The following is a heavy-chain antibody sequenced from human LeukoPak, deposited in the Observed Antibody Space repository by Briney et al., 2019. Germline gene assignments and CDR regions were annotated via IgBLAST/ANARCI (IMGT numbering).Heavy chain of an antibody. J-gene: IGHJ5*02. CDR1: GFTFCGYW. V-gene: IGHV3-74*01. CDR3: ARAQYGDYGEFDP. CDR2: INSDGSST. Sequence: GGSLRLSCAASGFTFCGYWMHWVRQAPGKGLVWVSRINSDGSSTSYADSVKGRFTISRDNAKNTLYLQMNSLRAEDTAVYYCARAQYGDYGEFDPWGQGTLVTVSS. D-gene: IGHD4-17*01.